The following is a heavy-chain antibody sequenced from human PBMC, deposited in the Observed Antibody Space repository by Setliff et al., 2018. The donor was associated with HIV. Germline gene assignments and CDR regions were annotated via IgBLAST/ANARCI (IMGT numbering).Heavy chain of an antibody. J-gene: IGHJ4*02. CDR1: GGTFSLHY. D-gene: IGHD5-12*01. Sequence: SETLSLTCAVSGGTFSLHYYTWIRQSPLRGLEWIGEINHSGSTSYNPSLKSRVTISVDTSKKQFSLKLRSVTAADTAVYYCARRRDGYNSAPWRNDYWGQGTLVTVSS. V-gene: IGHV4-34*01. CDR2: INHSGST. CDR3: ARRRDGYNSAPWRNDY.